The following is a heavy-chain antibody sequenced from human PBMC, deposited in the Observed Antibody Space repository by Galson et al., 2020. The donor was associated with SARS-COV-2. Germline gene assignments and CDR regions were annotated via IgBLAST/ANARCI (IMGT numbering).Heavy chain of an antibody. CDR2: IYYTGST. CDR3: ARDTPNYGMDV. V-gene: IGHV4-59*08. Sequence: SETLSLTCIVSGGSIRSYYWSWIRQSPGKGLEWIGNIYYTGSTKYNPSLKSRVTISVDTSKNQFSLRLSSLTAADTAVYYCARDTPNYGMDVWGQGTTVTVSS. J-gene: IGHJ6*02. CDR1: GGSIRSYY. D-gene: IGHD2-15*01.